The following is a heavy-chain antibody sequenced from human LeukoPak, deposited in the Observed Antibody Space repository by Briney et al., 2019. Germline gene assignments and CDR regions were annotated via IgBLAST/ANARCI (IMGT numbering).Heavy chain of an antibody. CDR3: AKGKEYYDSSGYGY. J-gene: IGHJ4*02. Sequence: GGTLRLSCAASGFTFSRYGMSWVRQAPGKGLAWVSAISGSGGSTYYADSVKGRFTISRDNSKNTLYLQMNSLRAEDTAVYYCAKGKEYYDSSGYGYWGQGTLVTVSS. CDR2: ISGSGGST. D-gene: IGHD3-22*01. CDR1: GFTFSRYG. V-gene: IGHV3-23*01.